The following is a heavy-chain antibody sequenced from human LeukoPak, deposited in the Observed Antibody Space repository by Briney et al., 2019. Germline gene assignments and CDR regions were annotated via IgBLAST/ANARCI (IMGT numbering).Heavy chain of an antibody. CDR3: ATVVVVAATREYWFDP. CDR2: INTNTGNP. V-gene: IGHV7-4-1*02. Sequence: ASVKVSCKASGYRFNSNGMNWVRQAPGQGLEWMGWINTNTGNPTYAQGFTGRFVFSLDTSVSTAYLQISSLKAEDTAVYYCATVVVVAATREYWFDPWGQGTLVTVSS. CDR1: GYRFNSNG. J-gene: IGHJ5*02. D-gene: IGHD2-15*01.